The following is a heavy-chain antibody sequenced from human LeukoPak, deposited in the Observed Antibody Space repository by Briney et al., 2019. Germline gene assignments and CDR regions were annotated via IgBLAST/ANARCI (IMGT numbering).Heavy chain of an antibody. CDR1: GFTFSSYA. V-gene: IGHV3-30*10. Sequence: AGGSLRLSCAASGFTFSSYAMHWVRQAPGKGLEWVAVISFDGTNKYYTDSVKCRFIISRDNSKNTLYLEMDSLRAEATDVYYCAKSGGRWQQFWYYDNWGQGNFITVSS. J-gene: IGHJ4*02. CDR2: ISFDGTNK. CDR3: AKSGGRWQQFWYYDN. D-gene: IGHD5-24*01.